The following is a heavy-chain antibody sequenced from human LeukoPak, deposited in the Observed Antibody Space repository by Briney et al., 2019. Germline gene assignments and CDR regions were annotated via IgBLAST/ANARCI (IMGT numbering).Heavy chain of an antibody. CDR1: ARTFSSYA. D-gene: IGHD6-19*01. J-gene: IGHJ5*02. Sequence: SSVKVSCKASARTFSSYAISWVRQAPGQGPEWMGPIIPIFGTANSAQKFQGRVTITTAESTSTAYMELSSLRSEDTAVYYCARGVAGSSGWPAYNWFDPWGQGTLVTVSS. CDR3: ARGVAGSSGWPAYNWFDP. V-gene: IGHV1-69*05. CDR2: IIPIFGTA.